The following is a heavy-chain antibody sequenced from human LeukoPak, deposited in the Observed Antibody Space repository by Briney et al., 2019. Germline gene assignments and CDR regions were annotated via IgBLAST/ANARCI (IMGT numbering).Heavy chain of an antibody. V-gene: IGHV4-59*01. Sequence: SETLSLTCTVSGGSISSYYWSWIRQPPGKGLEWIGYIYYSGSTNYNPSLKSRVTISVDTSKNQFSPKLSSVTAADTAVYYCARIIEWELLYSAFDIWGQGTMVTVSS. J-gene: IGHJ3*02. CDR1: GGSISSYY. D-gene: IGHD1-26*01. CDR2: IYYSGST. CDR3: ARIIEWELLYSAFDI.